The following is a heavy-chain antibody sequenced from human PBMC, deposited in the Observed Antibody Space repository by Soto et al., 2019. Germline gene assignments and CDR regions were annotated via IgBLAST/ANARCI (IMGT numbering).Heavy chain of an antibody. J-gene: IGHJ4*02. Sequence: QVQLQQWGAGLLKPSETLSLTCAVYGGSFSGYYWSWIRQPPGKGLEWIGEINHSGSTNYNPSLKCRVTISVDTSKNQFSLKLSSVTAADTAVYYCARGRVIVATITEAYCGGDCYSTWGQGTLVTVSS. CDR1: GGSFSGYY. V-gene: IGHV4-34*01. CDR3: ARGRVIVATITEAYCGGDCYST. CDR2: INHSGST. D-gene: IGHD2-21*01.